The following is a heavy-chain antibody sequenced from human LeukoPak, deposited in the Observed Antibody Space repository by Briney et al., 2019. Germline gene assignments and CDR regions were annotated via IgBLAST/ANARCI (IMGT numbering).Heavy chain of an antibody. D-gene: IGHD3-10*01. CDR3: ARSLGGSGRYIAGGY. Sequence: PSETLSLTCAVYGGSFSGYYWSWIRQPPGKGLEWIGEINHSGCTNYNPSLKSRVTISVDTSENQFSLKLSSVTAADTAVYYCARSLGGSGRYIAGGYWGQGTLVTVSS. CDR1: GGSFSGYY. V-gene: IGHV4-34*01. J-gene: IGHJ4*02. CDR2: INHSGCT.